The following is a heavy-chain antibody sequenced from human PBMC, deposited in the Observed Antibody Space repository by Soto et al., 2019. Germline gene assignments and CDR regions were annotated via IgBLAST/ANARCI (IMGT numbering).Heavy chain of an antibody. V-gene: IGHV2-70*04. J-gene: IGHJ5*02. CDR3: VRIQRSSGWNNWFDP. CDR1: GFSLSTSGMR. D-gene: IGHD6-25*01. Sequence: SGPTLVNPTQTLTLTCTFSGFSLSTSGMRVSWIRQPPGKALEWLARIDWDDDKFYSSSLRTRLTISKDTSKNQVVLAMTNMDPVDTATYYCVRIQRSSGWNNWFDPWGQGTLVTVSS. CDR2: IDWDDDK.